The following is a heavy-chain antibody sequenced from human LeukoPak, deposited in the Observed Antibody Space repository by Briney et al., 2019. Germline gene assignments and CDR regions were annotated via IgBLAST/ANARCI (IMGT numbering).Heavy chain of an antibody. D-gene: IGHD2-2*01. Sequence: ASVKVSCKASGYTFTSYGISWERQAPGQGLEWMGWISAYNGNTNYAQKLQGRVTMTTDTSTSTAYMELRSLRSDDTAVYYCARGCSSTSCYWNYYYYGMDVWGKGTTVTVSS. CDR1: GYTFTSYG. J-gene: IGHJ6*04. CDR2: ISAYNGNT. CDR3: ARGCSSTSCYWNYYYYGMDV. V-gene: IGHV1-18*04.